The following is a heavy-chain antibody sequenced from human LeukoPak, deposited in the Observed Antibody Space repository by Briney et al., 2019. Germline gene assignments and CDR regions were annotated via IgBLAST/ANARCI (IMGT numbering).Heavy chain of an antibody. Sequence: SETLSLTCTVSGGSLSSGDYFWSWIRQPPGKGLEWIGYVYYSGSTYYNPSLKSRVTISVDTSKSQFSLKLSSVTAADTAVYFCARVDWYSGSYSNFGYWGQGTLVTVSS. J-gene: IGHJ4*02. CDR1: GGSLSSGDYF. CDR2: VYYSGST. V-gene: IGHV4-30-4*01. CDR3: ARVDWYSGSYSNFGY. D-gene: IGHD1-26*01.